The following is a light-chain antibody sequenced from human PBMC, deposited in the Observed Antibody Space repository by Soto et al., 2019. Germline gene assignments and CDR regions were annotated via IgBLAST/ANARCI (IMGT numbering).Light chain of an antibody. J-gene: IGLJ2*01. V-gene: IGLV2-14*03. CDR3: SSYTRSSTLVL. Sequence: QSALTQPASVSGSPGQSITISCTGTSSDVGGYNYVSWYQQHPGKAPKLMIYDVSNRPSGVSNRFSGSKSDNTASLTISGLQPEDEAEYYCSSYTRSSTLVLFGGGTKLTVL. CDR2: DVS. CDR1: SSDVGGYNY.